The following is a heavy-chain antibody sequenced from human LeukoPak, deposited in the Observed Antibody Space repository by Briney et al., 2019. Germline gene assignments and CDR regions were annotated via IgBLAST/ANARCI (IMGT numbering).Heavy chain of an antibody. D-gene: IGHD3-10*01. V-gene: IGHV7-4-1*02. CDR2: IDTNTGNP. CDR1: GYTFSSYA. J-gene: IGHJ6*03. CDR3: ARVGTSYYYYMDV. Sequence: ASVKVSCKASGYTFSSYAMNWVRQAPGQGLEWMGWIDTNTGNPTYAQGFTGRFVFSLDTSVSTAYLQISSLKAEDTAVYYCARVGTSYYYYMDVWGKGTTVTVSS.